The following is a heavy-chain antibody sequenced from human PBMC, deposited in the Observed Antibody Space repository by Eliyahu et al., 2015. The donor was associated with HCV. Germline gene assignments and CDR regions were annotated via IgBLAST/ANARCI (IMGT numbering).Heavy chain of an antibody. CDR3: AKGFCSSTSCYTDY. CDR2: ISGSGGST. CDR1: GFTFXSYA. V-gene: IGHV3-23*01. D-gene: IGHD2-2*02. Sequence: EVQLLXSGGGLXQPGGSLRLSCAASGFTFXSYAMSWVRQAPGKGLEWVSAISGSGGSTYYADSVKGRFTISRDNSKNTLYLQMNSLRAEDTAVYYCAKGFCSSTSCYTDYWGQGTLVTVSS. J-gene: IGHJ4*02.